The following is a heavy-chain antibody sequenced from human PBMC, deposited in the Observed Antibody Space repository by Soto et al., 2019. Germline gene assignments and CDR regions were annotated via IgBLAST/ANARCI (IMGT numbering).Heavy chain of an antibody. J-gene: IGHJ4*02. CDR3: ARDPSSSWYLPRGNFDY. CDR1: GFTFSSYS. V-gene: IGHV3-48*01. Sequence: GGSLRLSCAASGFTFSSYSMNWVRQAPGKGLEWVSYISSSSSTIYYADSVKGRFTISRDNAKNSLYLQMNSLRAEDTAVYYCARDPSSSWYLPRGNFDYWGQGTLVTVSS. CDR2: ISSSSSTI. D-gene: IGHD6-13*01.